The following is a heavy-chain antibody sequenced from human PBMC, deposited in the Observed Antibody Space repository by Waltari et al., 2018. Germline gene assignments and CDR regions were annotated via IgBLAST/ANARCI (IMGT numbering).Heavy chain of an antibody. D-gene: IGHD2-15*01. Sequence: QVQLVQSGAEVKKPGASVKVSCKASGYTFTSYAMHWVRQAPGQGLEWMGWINAGNGNTKYSQKFQGRVTITRDTSASTAYMELSSLRSEDTAVYYCARGRPGCSGGSCYSLGYYGMDVWGQGTTVTVSS. CDR2: INAGNGNT. CDR3: ARGRPGCSGGSCYSLGYYGMDV. J-gene: IGHJ6*02. CDR1: GYTFTSYA. V-gene: IGHV1-3*01.